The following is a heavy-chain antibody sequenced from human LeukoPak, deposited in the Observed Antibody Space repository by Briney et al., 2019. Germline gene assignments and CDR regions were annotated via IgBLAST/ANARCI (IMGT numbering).Heavy chain of an antibody. V-gene: IGHV3-11*01. CDR1: RFTFSDYY. CDR3: ARTGTYYYDT. CDR2: ISSGGRTI. Sequence: PGGSLRLSCAASRFTFSDYYMTWVRQAPGKGLEWVSHISSGGRTIYYADSVKGRFTISRDNAKNSLYLQMNSLRAEDTAVYYCARTGTYYYDTWGQGTLVTVSS. J-gene: IGHJ4*02. D-gene: IGHD3-22*01.